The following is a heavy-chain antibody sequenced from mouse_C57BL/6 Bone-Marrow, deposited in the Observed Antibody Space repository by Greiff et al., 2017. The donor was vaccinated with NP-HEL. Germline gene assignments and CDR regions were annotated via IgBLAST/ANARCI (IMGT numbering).Heavy chain of an antibody. V-gene: IGHV1-50*01. J-gene: IGHJ3*01. D-gene: IGHD1-1*01. Sequence: QVQLQQPGAELVKPGASVKLSCKASGYTFTTYWMQWVKQRPGQGLEWIGEIDPSDSYTNHNQKFKSKATLTVDTSSSTANMQLSSLTSEDSAVYYCARKAYYGRSYEFAYWGQGTLVTVSA. CDR2: IDPSDSYT. CDR1: GYTFTTYW. CDR3: ARKAYYGRSYEFAY.